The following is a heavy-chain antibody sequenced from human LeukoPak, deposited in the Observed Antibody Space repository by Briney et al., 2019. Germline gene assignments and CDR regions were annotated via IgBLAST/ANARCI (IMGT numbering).Heavy chain of an antibody. CDR3: ARHNIWPWYFDY. CDR1: GGSISSGSYY. CDR2: INHSGST. Sequence: PSETLSLTCSVSGGSISSGSYYWSWIRQPPGKGLEWIGEINHSGSTNYNPSLKSRVTISVDTSKNQFSLKLSSVTAADTAMYYCARHNIWPWYFDYWGQGTLVTVSS. V-gene: IGHV4-39*01. J-gene: IGHJ4*02.